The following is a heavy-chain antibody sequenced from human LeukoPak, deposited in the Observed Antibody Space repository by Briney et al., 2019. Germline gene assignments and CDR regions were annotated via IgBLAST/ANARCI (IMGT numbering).Heavy chain of an antibody. CDR3: ARDRLIGGSYSREYFDY. V-gene: IGHV4-61*09. J-gene: IGHJ4*02. Sequence: SGTLFLTCTVSGGSISTGTYYWSWIRQPAGKGLEWIGHTYTSGNTNYNPSLKSRVTISVDTSKNQFSLKLSSVTAADTAVYYCARDRLIGGSYSREYFDYWGQGTLVTVSS. CDR2: TYTSGNT. CDR1: GGSISTGTYY. D-gene: IGHD1-26*01.